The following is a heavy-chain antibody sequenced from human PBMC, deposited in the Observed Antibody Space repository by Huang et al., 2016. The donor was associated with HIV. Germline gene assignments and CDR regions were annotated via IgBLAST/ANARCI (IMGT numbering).Heavy chain of an antibody. Sequence: QVQLQESGPGLLKSSETLSLTCPLSGGSISGFYWSWIRQPAGKGLEWIGRVSASGSTYYNPSLKSRVTMSIDTSKNQFSLNVTSVTAADSAMYYCATDYRDGFDVWGQGTMVTVSS. CDR2: VSASGST. D-gene: IGHD3-10*01. J-gene: IGHJ3*01. V-gene: IGHV4-4*07. CDR1: GGSISGFY. CDR3: ATDYRDGFDV.